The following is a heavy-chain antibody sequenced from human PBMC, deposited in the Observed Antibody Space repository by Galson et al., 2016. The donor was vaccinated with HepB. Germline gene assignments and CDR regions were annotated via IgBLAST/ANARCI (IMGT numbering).Heavy chain of an antibody. CDR1: GFTFSNYG. V-gene: IGHV3-33*01. D-gene: IGHD2-15*01. CDR2: IWSDGSIK. J-gene: IGHJ6*02. Sequence: SLRLSCAASGFTFSNYGMHWVRQAPGKGLEWVSLIWSDGSIKHNADSVKGRFTISRDNSESTVYLQMNSLRVEDTAVYYSARDRLGGRPTYYYYYDRDVWGQGTTVTVSS. CDR3: ARDRLGGRPTYYYYYDRDV.